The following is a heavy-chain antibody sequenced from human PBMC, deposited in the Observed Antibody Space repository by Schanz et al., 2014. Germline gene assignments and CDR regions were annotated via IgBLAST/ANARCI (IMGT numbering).Heavy chain of an antibody. J-gene: IGHJ5*01. V-gene: IGHV3-23*04. CDR1: GFTFRNYG. CDR2: MSGSGSTA. Sequence: VQLVESGGGVVQPGGSLRLSCAASGFTFRNYGMSWVRQAPGQGLEWVSGMSGSGSTADYADSVKGRFTISRDNSRKTLYLQMNSLRADDTAVYYCAKDLYNYGIFDSWGQGTLVTVSS. D-gene: IGHD3-16*01. CDR3: AKDLYNYGIFDS.